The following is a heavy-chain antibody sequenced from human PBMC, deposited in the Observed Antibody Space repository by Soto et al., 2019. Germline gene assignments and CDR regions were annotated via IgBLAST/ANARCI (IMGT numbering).Heavy chain of an antibody. CDR1: GFTFSDYY. J-gene: IGHJ4*02. V-gene: IGHV3-11*01. D-gene: IGHD3-22*01. CDR3: VRDLGYYDSSGYFHY. Sequence: QVQLVESGGGLGKPGGSLRLSCAASGFTFSDYYMSWIRQAPGKGLEWVSYISSSGDIRYYADSVKGRFTISRDNAKKSLYLEMNSLRAEDTAVYYCVRDLGYYDSSGYFHYWGQGTLVTVSS. CDR2: ISSSGDIR.